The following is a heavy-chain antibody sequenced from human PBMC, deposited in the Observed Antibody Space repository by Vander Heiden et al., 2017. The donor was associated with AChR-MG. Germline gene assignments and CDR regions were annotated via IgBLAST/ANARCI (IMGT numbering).Heavy chain of an antibody. V-gene: IGHV3-48*02. CDR2: ISSSSSTI. CDR3: ARDRQQQLVPTRHLYYFDY. Sequence: EVQLVESGGGLVQPGWSLRLSCAASGFTFSSYSMNWVRQAPGKGLEWVSYISSSSSTIYYADSVKGRFTISRDNAKNSLYLQMNSLRDEDTAVYYCARDRQQQLVPTRHLYYFDYWGQGTLVTVSS. CDR1: GFTFSSYS. J-gene: IGHJ4*02. D-gene: IGHD6-13*01.